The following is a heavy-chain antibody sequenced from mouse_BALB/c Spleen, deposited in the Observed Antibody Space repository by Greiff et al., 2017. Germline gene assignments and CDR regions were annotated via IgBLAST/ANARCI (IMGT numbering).Heavy chain of an antibody. Sequence: DVQLQESGPGLVKPSQSLSLTCTVTGYSITSDYAWNWIRQFPGNKLEWMGYISYSGSTSYNPSLKSRISITRDTSKNQFFLQLNSVTTEDTATYYCARREVRQRGFDYWGQGTTLTVSS. CDR1: GYSITSDYA. J-gene: IGHJ2*01. V-gene: IGHV3-2*02. CDR3: ARREVRQRGFDY. CDR2: ISYSGST. D-gene: IGHD2-14*01.